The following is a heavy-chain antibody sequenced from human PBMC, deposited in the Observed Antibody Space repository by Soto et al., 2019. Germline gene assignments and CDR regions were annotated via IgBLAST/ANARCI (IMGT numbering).Heavy chain of an antibody. D-gene: IGHD2-15*01. V-gene: IGHV3-23*01. CDR1: GFTFSSLA. CDR2: ITNGDGGGT. Sequence: PWGSLRLSCAASGFTFSSLAMSWVRQAPGKGLQWVSMITNGDGGGTYYADSVKGRFTISRDNSKNTLYLQMNGLRAEDTAVYYCAKAAGQHVVAYYFDSWGQGTLVTVS. CDR3: AKAAGQHVVAYYFDS. J-gene: IGHJ4*02.